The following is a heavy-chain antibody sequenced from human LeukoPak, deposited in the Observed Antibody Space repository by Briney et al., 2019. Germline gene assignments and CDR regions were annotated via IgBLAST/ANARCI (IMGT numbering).Heavy chain of an antibody. V-gene: IGHV3-23*01. J-gene: IGHJ4*02. D-gene: IGHD6-19*01. CDR3: VKPKYIAVAGTPFDY. CDR2: ISGGEGAA. CDR1: GFTFSSSA. Sequence: PGGSLRLSCAASGFTFSSSAMNWVRQAPGQGLEWVSSISGGEGAAYYPGSVKGRFTISRDNSKNTVYLQMNSLRAEDTAVYYCVKPKYIAVAGTPFDYWGQGTLVTVSS.